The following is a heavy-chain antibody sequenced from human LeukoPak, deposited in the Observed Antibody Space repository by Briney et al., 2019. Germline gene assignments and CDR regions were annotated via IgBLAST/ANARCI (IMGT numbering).Heavy chain of an antibody. CDR2: VCRKCAYI. Sequence: GGSLRLSCAACGFTFSPYTKNCVRQSPGEALVGLSAVCRKCAYIYYADSLRGRFTISRDNAKSLLYLQINSLRADDTAVYYCAREGGRRRASNFDWFDPWGQGTLVTVSS. J-gene: IGHJ5*02. CDR1: GFTFSPYT. V-gene: IGHV3-21*06. CDR3: AREGGRRRASNFDWFDP. D-gene: IGHD3-16*01.